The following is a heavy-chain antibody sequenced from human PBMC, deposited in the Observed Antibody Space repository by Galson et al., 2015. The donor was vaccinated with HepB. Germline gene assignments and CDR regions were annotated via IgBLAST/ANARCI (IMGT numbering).Heavy chain of an antibody. CDR1: GFTFSSYW. CDR3: ARGYAPDY. CDR2: IKQDGSEK. Sequence: SLRLSCAASGFTFSSYWMTWVRQTPGKGLECVASIKQDGSEKSYVDSVKGRFTISRDNAKNSLYLQMNSLRVEDTAPYYCARGYAPDYWGQGTLVTVSS. D-gene: IGHD1-1*01. J-gene: IGHJ4*02. V-gene: IGHV3-7*01.